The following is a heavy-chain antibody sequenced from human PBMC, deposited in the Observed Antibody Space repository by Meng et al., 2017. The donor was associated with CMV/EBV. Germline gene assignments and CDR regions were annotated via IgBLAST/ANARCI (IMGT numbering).Heavy chain of an antibody. D-gene: IGHD3-22*01. CDR1: GGSFRGYY. J-gene: IGHJ4*02. V-gene: IGHV4-34*01. Sequence: HVQPPQWGSGLLQPSETLSLTCAVYGGSFRGYYWSWIRQPPGKGMEWIGEINHSGSTNYNPSLKSRVTISVDTSKNQFSLKLSSVTAADTAVYYCARVWDSGWDYWGQGTLVTVSS. CDR2: INHSGST. CDR3: ARVWDSGWDY.